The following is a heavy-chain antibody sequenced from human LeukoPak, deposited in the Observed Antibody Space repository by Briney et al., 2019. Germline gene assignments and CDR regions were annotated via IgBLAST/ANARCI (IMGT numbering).Heavy chain of an antibody. CDR2: ISGSGGST. J-gene: IGHJ4*02. CDR1: GFTFSSYT. CDR3: AKPPGRIAVAGSADY. Sequence: GGSLRLSCAASGFTFSSYTMNWVRQAPGKGLEWVSAISGSGGSTYYADSVKGRFTISRDNSKNTLYLQMNSPRAEDTAVYYCAKPPGRIAVAGSADYWGQGTLVTVSS. V-gene: IGHV3-23*01. D-gene: IGHD6-19*01.